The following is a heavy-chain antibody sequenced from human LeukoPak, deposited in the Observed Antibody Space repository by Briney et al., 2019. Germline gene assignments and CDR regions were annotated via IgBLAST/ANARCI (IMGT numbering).Heavy chain of an antibody. D-gene: IGHD3/OR15-3a*01. V-gene: IGHV3-15*01. Sequence: PSGTLRLSCAASGFTFSRAWMTWVRQAPGKGLEWVGGIKSKSDGGTTEYAARGKGIFTNSRENSQNTLSLQMNSLNTEDTAVYYSTTRYGTGYWGQGTLVTVSS. J-gene: IGHJ4*02. CDR1: GFTFSRAW. CDR3: TTRYGTGY. CDR2: IKSKSDGGTT.